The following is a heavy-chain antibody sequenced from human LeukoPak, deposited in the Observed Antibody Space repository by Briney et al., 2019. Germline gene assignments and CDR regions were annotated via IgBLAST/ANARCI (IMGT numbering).Heavy chain of an antibody. CDR2: INPNSGGT. J-gene: IGHJ1*01. CDR1: GYTFTGYY. CDR3: ASSEAAAGTGTNFQH. Sequence: ASVKVSCKASGYTFTGYYMHWVRQAPGQGLEWMGWINPNSGGTNYAQKFQGRVTMTRDTSISTAYMELSRLRSDDTAVYYYASSEAAAGTGTNFQHWGQGTLVTVSS. D-gene: IGHD6-13*01. V-gene: IGHV1-2*02.